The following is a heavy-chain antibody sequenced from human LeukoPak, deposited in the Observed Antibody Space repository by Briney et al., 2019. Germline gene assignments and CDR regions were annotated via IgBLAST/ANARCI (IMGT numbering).Heavy chain of an antibody. CDR2: IYTSGST. CDR3: ATSRFSGGLGRFDP. Sequence: SETLSLTCTVSGGSINSGSYYYHWIRQPAGKGLEWIGRIYTSGSTICNPSLESRVTISVDTSKNQVSLKLTSVTAADTALYYCATSRFSGGLGRFDPWGQGTLVTVSS. CDR1: GGSINSGSYY. V-gene: IGHV4-61*02. D-gene: IGHD3-10*01. J-gene: IGHJ5*02.